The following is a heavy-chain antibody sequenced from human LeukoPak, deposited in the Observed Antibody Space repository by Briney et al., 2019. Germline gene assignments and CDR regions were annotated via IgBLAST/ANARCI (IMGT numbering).Heavy chain of an antibody. J-gene: IGHJ4*02. CDR2: ISYDGSNK. CDR3: AKESADTAMVSPFDY. V-gene: IGHV3-30*18. Sequence: GGSLRLSCAASGFTFSSYGMHWVRQAPGKGLEWVAVISYDGSNKYYADSVKGRFTISRDNSKNTLYLQMNSLRAEDTAVYYCAKESADTAMVSPFDYWGQGTLVTVSS. CDR1: GFTFSSYG. D-gene: IGHD5-18*01.